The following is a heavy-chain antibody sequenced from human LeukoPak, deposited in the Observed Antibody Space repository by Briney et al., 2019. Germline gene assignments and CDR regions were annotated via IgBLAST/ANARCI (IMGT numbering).Heavy chain of an antibody. Sequence: GGSLRLSCAASGFTFSNYAMSWVRQAPGRGLEWVSAISGSGGSTYYADSVKGRFTTSRDNSKNTLHLQMNSLRAEDTAVYHCARQLGYCSDGSCYFDYWGQGTLVPVSS. D-gene: IGHD2-15*01. V-gene: IGHV3-23*01. CDR1: GFTFSNYA. CDR2: ISGSGGST. CDR3: ARQLGYCSDGSCYFDY. J-gene: IGHJ4*02.